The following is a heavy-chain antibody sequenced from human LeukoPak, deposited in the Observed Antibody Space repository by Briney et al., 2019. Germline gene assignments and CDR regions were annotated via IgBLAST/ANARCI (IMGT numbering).Heavy chain of an antibody. V-gene: IGHV1-69*06. D-gene: IGHD6-19*01. Sequence: ASVKVSCKASGGTFSSYAISWVRQAPGQGLEWMGGIIPIFGTANYAQKFQGRVTITADKSTSTAYMERSSLRSEDTAVYYCARVDGYSSGLTSHTRNWFDPWGQGTLVTVSS. J-gene: IGHJ5*02. CDR3: ARVDGYSSGLTSHTRNWFDP. CDR1: GGTFSSYA. CDR2: IIPIFGTA.